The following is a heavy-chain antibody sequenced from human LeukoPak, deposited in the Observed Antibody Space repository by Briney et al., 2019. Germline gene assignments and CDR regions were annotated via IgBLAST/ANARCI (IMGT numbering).Heavy chain of an antibody. CDR2: IYHSGST. J-gene: IGHJ4*02. CDR1: GGSISSSNW. CDR3: ARLGDSSDYYAFDY. Sequence: SGTLSLTCAVSGGSISSSNWWSWVRQPPGKGLEWIGEIYHSGSTNYNPSLKSRVTISVDKSRNQFSLKLSSVTAADTAVYYCARLGDSSDYYAFDYWGQGTLVTVSS. D-gene: IGHD3-22*01. V-gene: IGHV4-4*02.